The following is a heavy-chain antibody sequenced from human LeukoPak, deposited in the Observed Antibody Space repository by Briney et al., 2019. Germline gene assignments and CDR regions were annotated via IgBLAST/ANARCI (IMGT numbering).Heavy chain of an antibody. CDR3: ARDSYDFWSGYYTFDP. J-gene: IGHJ5*02. D-gene: IGHD3-3*01. CDR2: IYHGGST. V-gene: IGHV4-38-2*02. Sequence: KTSETLSLTCTVSGYSISSGYYWGWIRQPPGKGLEWIGSIYHGGSTYYNPSLKSRVTISVDTSKNQFSLKLSSVTAADTAVYYCARDSYDFWSGYYTFDPWGQGTLVTVSS. CDR1: GYSISSGYY.